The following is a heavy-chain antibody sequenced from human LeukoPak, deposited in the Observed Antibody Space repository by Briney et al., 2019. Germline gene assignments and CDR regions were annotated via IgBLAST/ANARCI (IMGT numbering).Heavy chain of an antibody. J-gene: IGHJ5*02. CDR1: GFTFSSYG. CDR3: ARDPDGELLGGPNWFDP. D-gene: IGHD3-10*01. V-gene: IGHV3-30*03. Sequence: GGSLRLSCAASGFTFSSYGMHWVRQAPGKGLEWVAVISYDGSNKYYADSVKGRFTISRDNAKNSLYLQMNSLRAEDTAVYYCARDPDGELLGGPNWFDPWGQGTLVTVSS. CDR2: ISYDGSNK.